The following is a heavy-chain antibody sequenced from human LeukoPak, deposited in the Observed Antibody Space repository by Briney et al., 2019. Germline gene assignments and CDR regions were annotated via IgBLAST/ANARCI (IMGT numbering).Heavy chain of an antibody. V-gene: IGHV4-59*08. D-gene: IGHD6-13*01. CDR3: ARHPTYSSSRYYGMDV. CDR1: GGSISSYY. CDR2: IYYSGST. Sequence: PSETLSLTCTVSGGSISSYYWSWIRQPPGKGLEWIRYIYYSGSTNYNPSLESRVTISVDTSKNQFSLKLNSVTAADTAVYYCARHPTYSSSRYYGMDVWGQGTTVTVAS. J-gene: IGHJ6*02.